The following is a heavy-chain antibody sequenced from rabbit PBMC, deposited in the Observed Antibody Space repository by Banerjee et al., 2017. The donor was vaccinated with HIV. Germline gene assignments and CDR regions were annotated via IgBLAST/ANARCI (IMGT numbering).Heavy chain of an antibody. CDR1: GFSFSSGYY. Sequence: QSLEESGGDLVKPGASLTLTCTASGFSFSSGYYMCWVRQAPGKGLELIACIYAGSSVITWYASWAKGRFTISKTSSTTVTLQMTSLTAADTATYFCARSEFGAFTLWGQGTLVTVS. D-gene: IGHD5-1*01. J-gene: IGHJ4*01. V-gene: IGHV1S40*01. CDR2: IYAGSSVIT. CDR3: ARSEFGAFTL.